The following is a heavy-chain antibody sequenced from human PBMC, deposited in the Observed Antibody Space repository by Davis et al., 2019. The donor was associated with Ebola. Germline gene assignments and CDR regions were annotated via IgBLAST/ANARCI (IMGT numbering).Heavy chain of an antibody. D-gene: IGHD3-3*01. CDR1: GFTFSSYS. CDR3: ARDSTIFGVVMRAADY. J-gene: IGHJ4*02. V-gene: IGHV3-21*01. CDR2: ISSSSSYI. Sequence: PGGSLRLSCAASGFTFSSYSMNWVRQAPGKGLEWVSSISSSSSYIYYADSVKGRFTISRDNAKNSLYLQMNSLRAEDTAVYYCARDSTIFGVVMRAADYWGQGTLVTVSS.